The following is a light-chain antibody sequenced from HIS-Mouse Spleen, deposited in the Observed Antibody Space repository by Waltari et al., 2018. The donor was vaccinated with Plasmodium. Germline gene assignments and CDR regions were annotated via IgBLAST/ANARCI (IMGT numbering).Light chain of an antibody. CDR2: GKN. V-gene: IGLV3-19*01. CDR1: SLRSYY. CDR3: NSRDSSGNHQV. J-gene: IGLJ3*02. Sequence: SSELPQDPAVSVALGQTVRITWQGDSLRSYYASWYQQKPEQAPVLVIYGKNNRPSGIPDRFSGSSSGNTASLTITGAQAEDEADYYCNSRDSSGNHQVFGGGTKLTVL.